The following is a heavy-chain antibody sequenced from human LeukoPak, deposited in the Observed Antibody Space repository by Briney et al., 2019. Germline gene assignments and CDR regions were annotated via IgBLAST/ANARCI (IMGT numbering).Heavy chain of an antibody. CDR3: ARARVAAAVYYYYGMDV. CDR2: IYSGGST. Sequence: PGGSLRLSCAASGFTVSSNYMSWVRQAPRKGLEWVSVIYSGGSTYYADSVKGRFTISRDNSKNTLYLQMNSLRAEDTAVYYCARARVAAAVYYYYGMDVWGPGTTVTVSS. V-gene: IGHV3-66*01. D-gene: IGHD6-13*01. J-gene: IGHJ6*02. CDR1: GFTVSSNY.